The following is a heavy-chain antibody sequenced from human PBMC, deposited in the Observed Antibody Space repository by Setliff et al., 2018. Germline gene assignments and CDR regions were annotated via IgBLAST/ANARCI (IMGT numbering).Heavy chain of an antibody. Sequence: NPSETLSLTCSVSGISIRSSSDYWTWIRKPPGKALEWIGRIHFSGSANYNASLKNRVTISLDTSKNQLFLTLTSVTAADTATYFCARDQGYRDHWGQGIPVTVSS. CDR1: GISIRSSSDY. D-gene: IGHD5-12*01. J-gene: IGHJ4*02. CDR3: ARDQGYRDH. V-gene: IGHV4-61*01. CDR2: IHFSGSA.